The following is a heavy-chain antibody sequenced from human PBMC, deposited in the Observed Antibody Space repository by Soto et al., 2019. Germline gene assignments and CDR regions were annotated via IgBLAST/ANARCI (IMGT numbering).Heavy chain of an antibody. D-gene: IGHD3-16*01. J-gene: IGHJ4*02. V-gene: IGHV1-18*01. CDR1: GYTFINYG. CDR2: ISNYNANT. Sequence: ASVKVSCKASGYTFINYGITWVRQAPGEGLEWMGWISNYNANTNYAQKFQDRVTLTTDSSTSTAYMDLRSLRSDDTAVYYCATGAITTISYMTHCGQGTLVTVP. CDR3: ATGAITTISYMTH.